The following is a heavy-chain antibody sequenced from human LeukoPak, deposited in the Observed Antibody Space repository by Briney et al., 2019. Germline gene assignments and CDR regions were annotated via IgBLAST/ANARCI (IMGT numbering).Heavy chain of an antibody. V-gene: IGHV4-30-4*07. D-gene: IGHD3-10*01. J-gene: IGHJ3*02. Sequence: SQTLSLTCAVSGGSISSGGYSWSWIRQPPGKGLEWIGYIYYSGSTYYNPSLESRVTISVDTSKNQFSLKLSSVTAADTAVYYCARDSFGVNAFSIWGQGTVVTVSS. CDR3: ARDSFGVNAFSI. CDR2: IYYSGST. CDR1: GGSISSGGYS.